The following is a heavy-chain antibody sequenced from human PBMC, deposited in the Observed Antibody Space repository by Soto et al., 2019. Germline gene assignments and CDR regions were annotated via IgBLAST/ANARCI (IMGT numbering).Heavy chain of an antibody. Sequence: ASVKVSCKASGGTFSSYAISWVRQAPGQGLEWMGGIIPIFGTANYAQKFQGRVTITADESTSTAYMELSSLRSEDTAVYYCARDRYDYVWGSYRYPALDYCGQGTLVTVSS. V-gene: IGHV1-69*13. CDR1: GGTFSSYA. CDR3: ARDRYDYVWGSYRYPALDY. D-gene: IGHD3-16*02. CDR2: IIPIFGTA. J-gene: IGHJ4*02.